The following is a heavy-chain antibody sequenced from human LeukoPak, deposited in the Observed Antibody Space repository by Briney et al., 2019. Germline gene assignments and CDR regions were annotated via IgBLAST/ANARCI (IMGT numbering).Heavy chain of an antibody. CDR2: ISSSSSYI. Sequence: GGSLRLSCAASGFTFSSYSMNWVRQAPGKGLEWVSSISSSSSYIYYADSVKGRFTISRDNAKNSLYLQMNSLRAEDTAVYYCAKSTKVVVAASSLDYWGQGTLVTVSS. J-gene: IGHJ4*02. CDR3: AKSTKVVVAASSLDY. CDR1: GFTFSSYS. V-gene: IGHV3-21*01. D-gene: IGHD2-15*01.